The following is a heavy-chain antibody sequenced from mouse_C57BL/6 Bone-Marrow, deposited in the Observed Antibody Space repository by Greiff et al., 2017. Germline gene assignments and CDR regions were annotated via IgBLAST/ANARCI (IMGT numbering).Heavy chain of an antibody. CDR1: GYTFTTYP. CDR3: AMRMDYYAMDY. V-gene: IGHV1-47*01. D-gene: IGHD2-3*01. J-gene: IGHJ4*01. Sequence: VQLQESGAELVKPGASVKMSCKASGYTFTTYPIEWMKQNHGKSLEWIGNFHPYNDDTKYNEKFKGKSPLTVEKSSSTVYLELSRLSSDDSAVYYCAMRMDYYAMDYWGQVTSVTVCS. CDR2: FHPYNDDT.